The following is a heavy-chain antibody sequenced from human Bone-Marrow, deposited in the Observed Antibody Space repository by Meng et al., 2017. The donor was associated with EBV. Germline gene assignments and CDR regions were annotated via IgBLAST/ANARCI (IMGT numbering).Heavy chain of an antibody. CDR3: ARHDRLGDYGVS. V-gene: IGHV4-39*01. D-gene: IGHD4-17*01. CDR1: GGSIRSSSYY. J-gene: IGHJ5*02. CDR2: IYYSGST. Sequence: QVELVEAGPGLVKPSETLSLTCTVSGGSIRSSSYYWGWIRQPPGKGLEWIESIYYSGSTYYNPSLKSRVTISVDTSKNQFSLKLNSVTAADTAVYFCARHDRLGDYGVSWGQGTLVTVSS.